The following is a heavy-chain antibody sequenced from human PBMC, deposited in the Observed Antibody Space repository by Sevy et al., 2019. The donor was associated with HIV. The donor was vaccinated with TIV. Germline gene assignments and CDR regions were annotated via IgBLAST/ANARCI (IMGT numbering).Heavy chain of an antibody. D-gene: IGHD5-12*01. CDR1: GGSISAYY. Sequence: SETLSLTCTVSGGSISAYYWSWIRQPPGKPLEYIGYIYYTGSTNYNPSLKSRVTISVDTSKNQFFIKLNSVTAADTAVYFCARAPPVRSGDDSLNWFDPWGQGTLVTVSS. CDR3: ARAPPVRSGDDSLNWFDP. V-gene: IGHV4-59*01. J-gene: IGHJ5*02. CDR2: IYYTGST.